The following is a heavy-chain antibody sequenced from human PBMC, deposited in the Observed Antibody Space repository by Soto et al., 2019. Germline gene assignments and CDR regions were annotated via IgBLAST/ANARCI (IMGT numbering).Heavy chain of an antibody. CDR3: ARPTGVGTAMVNAFDI. CDR1: GYTFTGYY. Sequence: QVQLVQSGAEVKKPGASVKVSCKASGYTFTGYYMHWVRQAPGQGLEWMGWINPNSGGTNYAQKFQGWVTMTRDTSISTAYMELSRLRSDDTAVYYCARPTGVGTAMVNAFDIWGQGTIVTVSS. J-gene: IGHJ3*02. CDR2: INPNSGGT. D-gene: IGHD5-18*01. V-gene: IGHV1-2*04.